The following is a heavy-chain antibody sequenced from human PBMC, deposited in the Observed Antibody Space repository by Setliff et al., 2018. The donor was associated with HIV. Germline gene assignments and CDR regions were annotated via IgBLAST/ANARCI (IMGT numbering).Heavy chain of an antibody. CDR2: IYYSGDT. J-gene: IGHJ6*03. Sequence: PSETLSLTCSLSGDFINNHYWSWIRQPPGKGLEWIGHIYYSGDTNYSPSLKSRVTIPMDTSKNQFSLKLTSVTAADTAVYYCARGNDNGQRGGNYYFMDVWDKGTTVTVSS. CDR3: ARGNDNGQRGGNYYFMDV. D-gene: IGHD4-17*01. CDR1: GDFINNHY. V-gene: IGHV4-59*11.